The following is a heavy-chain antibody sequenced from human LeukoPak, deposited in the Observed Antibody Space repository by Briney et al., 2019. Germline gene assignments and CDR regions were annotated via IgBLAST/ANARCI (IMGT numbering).Heavy chain of an antibody. J-gene: IGHJ4*02. CDR2: VFYIGST. CDR1: GGSISSGSYY. D-gene: IGHD6-13*01. Sequence: SETLSLTCTVSGGSISSGSYYWSWIRQPPGKGLEWIGYVFYIGSTNYNPSLKSRVTLSVDTSKNQFSLNLRSVTAADTAVYYCARGPFRDSSSWYYFDYWGQGTLVTVSS. CDR3: ARGPFRDSSSWYYFDY. V-gene: IGHV4-61*01.